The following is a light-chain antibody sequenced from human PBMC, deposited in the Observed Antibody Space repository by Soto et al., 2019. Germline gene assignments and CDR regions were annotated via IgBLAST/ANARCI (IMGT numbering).Light chain of an antibody. J-gene: IGLJ1*01. CDR1: KSDIGVYDF. Sequence: QSALTQPPSASGSPGQSVTISCTGTKSDIGVYDFVSWYQHHPGKAPRLIIYEVVQRPSGVPDRFSGSKSGNTASLTVSGLQAADEADYFCKSYAGSNPYVFGSGKKVTVL. CDR2: EVV. CDR3: KSYAGSNPYV. V-gene: IGLV2-8*01.